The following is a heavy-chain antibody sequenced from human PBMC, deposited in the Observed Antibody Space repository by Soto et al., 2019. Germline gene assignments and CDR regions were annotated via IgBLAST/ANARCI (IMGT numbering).Heavy chain of an antibody. V-gene: IGHV4-59*01. J-gene: IGHJ4*02. CDR3: ARSAIPSIAALFGY. D-gene: IGHD6-6*01. CDR2: IYYSGST. CDR1: GGSISSYY. Sequence: SETLSLTCTVSGGSISSYYWSWIRQPPGKGLEWIGYIYYSGSTNYNPSLKSRVTISVDTSKNQFSLKLSSVTAADTAVYYCARSAIPSIAALFGYWGQGTLVTVSS.